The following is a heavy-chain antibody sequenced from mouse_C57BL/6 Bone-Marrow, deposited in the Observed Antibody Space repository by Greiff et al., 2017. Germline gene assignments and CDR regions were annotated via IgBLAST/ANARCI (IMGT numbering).Heavy chain of an antibody. Sequence: VQLQQSGAELVRPGASVKLSCTASGFNINDDYMHWVKQRPEQGLEWIGWIDPDNGDTEYASKFQGKATITADTSSNTAYLQLSSLTSEDSAVYYCTTGSAWYFDVWGTGTTVTVSS. CDR1: GFNINDDY. CDR3: TTGSAWYFDV. V-gene: IGHV14-4*01. J-gene: IGHJ1*03. CDR2: IDPDNGDT.